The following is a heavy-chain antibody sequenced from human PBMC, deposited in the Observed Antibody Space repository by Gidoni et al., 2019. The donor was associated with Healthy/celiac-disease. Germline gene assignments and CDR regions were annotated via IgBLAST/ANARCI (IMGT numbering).Heavy chain of an antibody. D-gene: IGHD6-13*01. CDR3: ANLPFGAAAGPFFY. CDR2: ISGSGGST. Sequence: EVQLLESGGGLVQPGGSLRLSCAASGFTCSSYAMSWVLQAPGKGLEWVSAISGSGGSTYYAAPVKGRFTISRDNSKNTLSLQMNSLRAADTAVYYCANLPFGAAAGPFFYWGQGTLVTVSS. J-gene: IGHJ4*02. CDR1: GFTCSSYA. V-gene: IGHV3-23*01.